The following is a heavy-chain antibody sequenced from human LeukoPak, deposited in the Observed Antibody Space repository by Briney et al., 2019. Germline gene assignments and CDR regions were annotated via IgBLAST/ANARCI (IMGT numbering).Heavy chain of an antibody. CDR2: IYYSGST. CDR3: AKVLTGVFLDY. V-gene: IGHV4-59*12. CDR1: GGSISSYY. Sequence: SETLSLTCTVSGGSISSYYWSWIRQPPGKGLEWIGYIYYSGSTNYNPSLKSRVTISVDTSKNQFSLKLSSVTAADTAVYYCAKVLTGVFLDYWGQGTLVTVSP. D-gene: IGHD1-14*01. J-gene: IGHJ4*02.